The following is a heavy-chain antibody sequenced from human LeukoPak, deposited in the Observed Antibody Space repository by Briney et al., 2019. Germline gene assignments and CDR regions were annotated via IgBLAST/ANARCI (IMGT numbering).Heavy chain of an antibody. CDR1: GFTVSSNY. CDR3: ARDPSSSSDSPPYYYYYGMDV. Sequence: GGSLRLSCAASGFTVSSNYMSWVRQAPGKGLEWVSGIYSGGSTYYADSVKGRFTISRDNSKNTLYLQMNSLRAEDTAVYYCARDPSSSSDSPPYYYYYGMDVWGQGTTVTVSS. D-gene: IGHD6-13*01. CDR2: IYSGGST. V-gene: IGHV3-66*01. J-gene: IGHJ6*02.